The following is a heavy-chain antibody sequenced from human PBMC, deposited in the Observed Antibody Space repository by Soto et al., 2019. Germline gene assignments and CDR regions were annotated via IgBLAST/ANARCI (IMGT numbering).Heavy chain of an antibody. CDR3: AKCNAPRGYSGYGEYYDY. CDR1: GFTFSSYA. CDR2: ISGSGGST. Sequence: PGGSLRLSCAASGFTFSSYAMSWVRQAPGKGLEWVSAISGSGGSTYYADSVKGRFTISRDNSKNTLYLQMNSLRAEDTAVYYCAKCNAPRGYSGYGEYYDYWGQGTLVTVSS. V-gene: IGHV3-23*01. D-gene: IGHD5-12*01. J-gene: IGHJ4*02.